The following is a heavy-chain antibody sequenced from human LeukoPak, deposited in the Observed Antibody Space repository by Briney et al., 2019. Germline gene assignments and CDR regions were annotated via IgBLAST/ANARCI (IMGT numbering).Heavy chain of an antibody. V-gene: IGHV3-21*01. CDR3: ARDRPTIAVAGVEGTELDY. J-gene: IGHJ4*02. Sequence: GGSLRLSCAASGFTFSSYSMNWVRQAPGKGLEWVSSISSSSSYIYYADSVKGRFTISRDNAKNSLYLQVNSLRAEDTAVYYCARDRPTIAVAGVEGTELDYWGQGTLVTVSS. CDR1: GFTFSSYS. D-gene: IGHD6-19*01. CDR2: ISSSSSYI.